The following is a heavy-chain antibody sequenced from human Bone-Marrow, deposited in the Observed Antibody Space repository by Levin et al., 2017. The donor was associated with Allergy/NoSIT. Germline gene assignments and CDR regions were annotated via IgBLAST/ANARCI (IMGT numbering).Heavy chain of an antibody. J-gene: IGHJ6*03. D-gene: IGHD3-9*01. CDR2: IFSGGSK. Sequence: GGSLRLSCAASGFTFSGQYMSWVRQAPGKALEWVSLIFSGGSKYYADSVKGRFTISRDTSKNILYLQMNSLRAEDTAVYYCARAQYYILTSYMDVWGKGTTVTVSS. CDR3: ARAQYYILTSYMDV. V-gene: IGHV3-66*02. CDR1: GFTFSGQY.